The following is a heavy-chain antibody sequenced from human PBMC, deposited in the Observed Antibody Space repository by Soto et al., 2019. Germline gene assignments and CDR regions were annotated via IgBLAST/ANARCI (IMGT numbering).Heavy chain of an antibody. D-gene: IGHD3-16*01. J-gene: IGHJ3*02. CDR3: AKELRVRAFDI. CDR1: GFTFSSYG. CDR2: ISYDGSNK. Sequence: QVQLVESGGGVVQPGRSLRLSCAASGFTFSSYGMHWVRQAPGKGLEWVAVISYDGSNKYYADSVKGRFTISRDNSKNTLYLQMNSLRAEDTAVYYCAKELRVRAFDIWGQGTMVTVSS. V-gene: IGHV3-30*18.